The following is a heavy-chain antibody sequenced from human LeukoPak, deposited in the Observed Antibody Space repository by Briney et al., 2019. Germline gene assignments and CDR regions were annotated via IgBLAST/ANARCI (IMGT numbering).Heavy chain of an antibody. V-gene: IGHV3-30*02. CDR1: GFSFSSYG. Sequence: GGSLRLSCAASGFSFSSYGMHWVRQAPGKGLEWVAFIRYDGCNKHYADSVKGRFTMSRDNSKNTLYLQMNSLRAEDTAVYYCARGSLYTSGTYSPRFDYWGQGTLVTVSS. CDR2: IRYDGCNK. J-gene: IGHJ4*02. D-gene: IGHD3-10*01. CDR3: ARGSLYTSGTYSPRFDY.